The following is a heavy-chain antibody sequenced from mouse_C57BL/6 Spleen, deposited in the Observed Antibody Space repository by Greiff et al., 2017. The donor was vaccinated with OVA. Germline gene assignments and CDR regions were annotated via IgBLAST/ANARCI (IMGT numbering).Heavy chain of an antibody. J-gene: IGHJ4*01. D-gene: IGHD1-1*01. V-gene: IGHV1-64*01. CDR3: ARSFITTVVARDAMDN. CDR1: GYTFTSYW. CDR2: IHPNSGST. Sequence: QVQLQQPGAELVKPGASVKLSCKASGYTFTSYWMHWVKQRPGQGLEWIGMIHPNSGSTNYNEKFKSKATLTVDESTSTAYMQLSSLTSEDSAVYYCARSFITTVVARDAMDNWGQGNSVTVSS.